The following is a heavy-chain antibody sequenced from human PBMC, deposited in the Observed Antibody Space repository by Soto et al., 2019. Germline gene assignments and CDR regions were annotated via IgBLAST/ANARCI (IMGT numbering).Heavy chain of an antibody. Sequence: GGSLRLFCAASGFTFSTYNMNWVRQAPGKGLEWVSSISSSSSFIYYVDSVRGRFTISRDNAKNSLHLQMSSLRAEDTAVYYCARDYYSSNWENGYYYSAMDVWGQGTTVTVSS. V-gene: IGHV3-21*01. J-gene: IGHJ6*02. CDR2: ISSSSSFI. CDR1: GFTFSTYN. CDR3: ARDYYSSNWENGYYYSAMDV. D-gene: IGHD6-13*01.